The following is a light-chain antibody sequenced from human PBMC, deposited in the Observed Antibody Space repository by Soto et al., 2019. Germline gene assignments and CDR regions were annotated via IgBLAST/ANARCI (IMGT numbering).Light chain of an antibody. Sequence: QAVVTQEPSFSVSPGGTVTLTCGLSSGSVSTNYYPSWYQQTPGQAPRTLIYSTNTRSSGVPDRFSGSILGNRAALTITGAQADDESDYYCVLYMGGGIRVFGGGTKLPVL. CDR3: VLYMGGGIRV. J-gene: IGLJ3*02. CDR2: STN. CDR1: SGSVSTNYY. V-gene: IGLV8-61*01.